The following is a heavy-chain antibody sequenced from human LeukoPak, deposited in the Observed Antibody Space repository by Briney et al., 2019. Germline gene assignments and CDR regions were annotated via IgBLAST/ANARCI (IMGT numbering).Heavy chain of an antibody. CDR3: ARGLREWELLGVSNFDY. V-gene: IGHV3-30-3*01. J-gene: IGHJ4*02. D-gene: IGHD1-26*01. Sequence: GRSLRLSCAASGFTFSSYAMHWVRQAPGKGLGWVAVISYDGSNKYYADSVKGRFTISRDNSKNTLYLQMNSLRAEDTAVYYCARGLREWELLGVSNFDYWGQGTLVTVSS. CDR1: GFTFSSYA. CDR2: ISYDGSNK.